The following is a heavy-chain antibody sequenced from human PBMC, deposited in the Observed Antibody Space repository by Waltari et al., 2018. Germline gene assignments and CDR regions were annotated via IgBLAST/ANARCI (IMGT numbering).Heavy chain of an antibody. CDR1: GYSISSGYY. Sequence: QVQLQESGPGLVKPSETLSLTCAVSGYSISSGYYWGWTRQPPGKGLEWIGSIYSTGSTSYNPSLKSRVTISVDTSKSRFSLKLSSVTAADTAVYYCARRGVSSSSIDYWGQGTLVTVSS. D-gene: IGHD6-6*01. CDR2: IYSTGST. CDR3: ARRGVSSSSIDY. V-gene: IGHV4-38-2*01. J-gene: IGHJ4*02.